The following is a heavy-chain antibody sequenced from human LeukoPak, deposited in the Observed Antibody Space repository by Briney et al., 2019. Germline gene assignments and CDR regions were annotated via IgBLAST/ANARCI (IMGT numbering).Heavy chain of an antibody. J-gene: IGHJ5*02. CDR3: ARDVVVEVGMLPTDSWFDP. CDR1: GYSFTTYY. V-gene: IGHV1-46*01. CDR2: INPSDGST. Sequence: ASVKVSCKATGYSFTTYYIHWMRQAPGRGLEWMGIINPSDGSTSSAQKFQGRVTMTSDTSTSTVYMELSSLTYDDTAVYYCARDVVVEVGMLPTDSWFDPWGRVTLVAVSS. D-gene: IGHD2-15*01.